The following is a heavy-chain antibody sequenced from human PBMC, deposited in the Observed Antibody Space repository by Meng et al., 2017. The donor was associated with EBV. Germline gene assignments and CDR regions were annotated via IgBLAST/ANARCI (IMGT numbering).Heavy chain of an antibody. Sequence: QVQWVQSGAEVEKPGASVKVSCKASGYTFTSYYLHWVRQAPGQGLEWMGIIIPAGGSTNYAQKFRGRFTMTRDTSTSTVYMDLSILTSEDTAVYYCVRELVGGTFDYWGQGTLVTVSS. D-gene: IGHD1/OR15-1a*01. CDR3: VRELVGGTFDY. J-gene: IGHJ4*02. CDR2: IIPAGGST. V-gene: IGHV1-46*01. CDR1: GYTFTSYY.